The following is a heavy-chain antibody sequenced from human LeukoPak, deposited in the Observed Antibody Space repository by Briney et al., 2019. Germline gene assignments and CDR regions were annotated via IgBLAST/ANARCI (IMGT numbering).Heavy chain of an antibody. CDR1: GYTLTDLS. J-gene: IGHJ4*02. V-gene: IGHV1-24*01. CDR3: ATDRGSYFKYVYVY. D-gene: IGHD1-26*01. Sequence: ASVKVSCKVSGYTLTDLSMHWVRQAPGKGLEWMGDFDPEDGETIYAQKFQGRVTMTEDTSTDTAYMELSSLRSEDTAVYYCATDRGSYFKYVYVYWGQGTLVTVSS. CDR2: FDPEDGET.